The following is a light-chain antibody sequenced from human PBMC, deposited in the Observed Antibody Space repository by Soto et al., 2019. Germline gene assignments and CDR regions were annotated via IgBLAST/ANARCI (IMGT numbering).Light chain of an antibody. CDR3: QQDGDSPRT. V-gene: IGKV3-20*01. CDR2: GAS. CDR1: QSVSSSY. Sequence: EIVLTPSPGTLSLSRGERGTLSCSASQSVSSSYLAWYQQKPGQAPRLLIYGASSRATGIPDGFSGSGSGTDFTLTISRLEPEDFAVYYCQQDGDSPRTFGQGTKVDIK. J-gene: IGKJ1*01.